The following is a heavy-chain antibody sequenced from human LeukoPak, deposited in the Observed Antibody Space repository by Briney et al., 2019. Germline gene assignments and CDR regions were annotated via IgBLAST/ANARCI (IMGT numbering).Heavy chain of an antibody. CDR2: IYYSGST. CDR1: GGSISSYN. V-gene: IGHV4-59*01. CDR3: ARGASLDY. Sequence: PSETLSLTCTVSGGSISSYNWCWIRQPPGKGLEWIGYIYYSGSTNYNPSLKSRVTISVDTSKNQFSLKLSSVTAADTAVYYCARGASLDYWGQGTLVTVSS. J-gene: IGHJ4*02.